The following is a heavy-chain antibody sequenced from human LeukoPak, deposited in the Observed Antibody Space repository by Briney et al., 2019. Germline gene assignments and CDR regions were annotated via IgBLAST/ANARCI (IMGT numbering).Heavy chain of an antibody. V-gene: IGHV3-21*01. Sequence: GGSLRLSCAVSGFNFSSDTLNWFRQAPGKGLEWVSSITGDGASIYYAGPVRGRFTISRDNAKELVFLQLNSLRAEDTAVYYCENFTFYGAGLAGFDTWGQGTLVTVSS. CDR2: ITGDGASI. D-gene: IGHD2/OR15-2a*01. CDR1: GFNFSSDT. CDR3: ENFTFYGAGLAGFDT. J-gene: IGHJ5*02.